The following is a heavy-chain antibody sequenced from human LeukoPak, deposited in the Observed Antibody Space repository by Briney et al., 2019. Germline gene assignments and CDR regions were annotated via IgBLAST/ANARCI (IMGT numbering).Heavy chain of an antibody. D-gene: IGHD6-19*01. CDR2: ISSYNGNT. CDR3: ARDLWVDGNFRYFDY. V-gene: IGHV1-18*01. CDR1: GYTFTNYG. J-gene: IGHJ4*02. Sequence: ASVKVSCKASGYTFTNYGINWVRQAPGQGREGMGWISSYNGNTNYAQKLQGRLTMTTDTSTSTAYMELRSLRSDDTAVYYCARDLWVDGNFRYFDYWGQGTLVTVSS.